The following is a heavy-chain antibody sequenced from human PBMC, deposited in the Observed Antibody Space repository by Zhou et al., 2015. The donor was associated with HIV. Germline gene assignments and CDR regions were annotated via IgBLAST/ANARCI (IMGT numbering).Heavy chain of an antibody. J-gene: IGHJ3*02. CDR2: IIPILGIA. Sequence: QVQLVQSGAEVKKPGSSVKVSCKASGGTFSSYTISWVRQAPGQGLEWMGRIIPILGIAQYAQKFQGRVTITADKSTSTAYMEMSSLRSEDTAVYYCATYCSGSSCQAEDAFDMWGQGTRVTVSS. CDR3: ATYCSGSSCQAEDAFDM. V-gene: IGHV1-69*02. D-gene: IGHD2-15*01. CDR1: GGTFSSYT.